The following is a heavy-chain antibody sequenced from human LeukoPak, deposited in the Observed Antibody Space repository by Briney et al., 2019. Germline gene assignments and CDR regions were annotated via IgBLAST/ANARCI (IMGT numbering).Heavy chain of an antibody. V-gene: IGHV4-61*02. CDR2: IYTSGST. CDR1: GGSISSGSYY. CDR3: ASEKLWFGEPA. Sequence: SQTLSLTCTVSGGSISSGSYYWSWIRQPAGKGLEWIGRIYTSGSTNYNPSLKSRVTISVDTSKNQFSLKLSSVTAADTAVYYCASEKLWFGEPAWGQGTLVTVSS. J-gene: IGHJ5*02. D-gene: IGHD3-10*01.